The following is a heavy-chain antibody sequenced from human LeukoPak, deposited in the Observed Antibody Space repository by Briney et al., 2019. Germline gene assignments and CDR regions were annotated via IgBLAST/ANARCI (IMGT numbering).Heavy chain of an antibody. CDR2: ISGSGGST. V-gene: IGHV3-23*01. D-gene: IGHD1-26*01. CDR1: GFTFSSYA. J-gene: IGHJ4*02. Sequence: GGSLSLSCAASGFTFSSYAMSWVRQAPGKGLEWVSAISGSGGSTYYADSVKGRFTISRDNSKNTLYLQMNSLRAEDTAVYYCAKPGRGSYTPLDYWGQGTLVTVSS. CDR3: AKPGRGSYTPLDY.